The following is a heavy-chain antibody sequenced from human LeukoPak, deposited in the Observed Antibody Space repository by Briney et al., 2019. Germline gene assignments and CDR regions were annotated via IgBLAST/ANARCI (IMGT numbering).Heavy chain of an antibody. CDR2: ISHDAKST. J-gene: IGHJ6*04. D-gene: IGHD3-22*01. V-gene: IGHV3-30*18. Sequence: GGSLRLSCAASGFTFSSYGMHWVRQVPGKGLEWVTVISHDAKSTYHVDSVKGRFTISRDNSKNTLYLQMNSPRAEDTAVYYCAKDGGNYYDTAGNHLMRSYMDVWGKGTTVTVSS. CDR1: GFTFSSYG. CDR3: AKDGGNYYDTAGNHLMRSYMDV.